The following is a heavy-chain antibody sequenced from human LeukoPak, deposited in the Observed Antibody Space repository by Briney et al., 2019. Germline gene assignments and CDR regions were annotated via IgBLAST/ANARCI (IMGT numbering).Heavy chain of an antibody. CDR3: ARGFGSSSWFDP. CDR2: IYTSGST. Sequence: SETLSLTCTVSGGSISSGSYYWSWIRQPAGKGLEWIGRIYTSGSTNYNPSLKSRVTISVDTSKNQFSLKLSSVTAADTAVYYCARGFGSSSWFDPWGQGTLVTVSS. J-gene: IGHJ5*02. D-gene: IGHD6-13*01. CDR1: GGSISSGSYY. V-gene: IGHV4-61*02.